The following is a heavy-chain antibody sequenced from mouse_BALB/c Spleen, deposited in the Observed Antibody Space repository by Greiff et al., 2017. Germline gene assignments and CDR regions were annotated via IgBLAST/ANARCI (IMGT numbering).Heavy chain of an antibody. CDR3: ARGHYYYGSSYYFDV. D-gene: IGHD1-1*01. V-gene: IGHV3-8*02. CDR1: GDSITSGY. J-gene: IGHJ1*01. CDR2: ISYSGST. Sequence: EVMLVESGPSLVKPSQTLSLTCSVTGDSITSGYWNWIRKFPGNKLEYMGYISYSGSTYYNPSLKSRISITRDTSKNQYYLQLNSVTTEDTATYYCARGHYYYGSSYYFDVWGAGTTVTVSS.